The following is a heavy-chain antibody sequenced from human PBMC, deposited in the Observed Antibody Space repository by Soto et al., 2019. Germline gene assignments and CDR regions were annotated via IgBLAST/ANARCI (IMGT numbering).Heavy chain of an antibody. D-gene: IGHD5-18*01. CDR1: GGSISSGGYY. J-gene: IGHJ4*02. CDR3: ARSGYSYGPNPLLY. CDR2: IYYSGRT. Sequence: QVQLQESGPGLVKPSQTLSLTCTVSGGSISSGGYYWSWIRQHPGKGLEWIGYIYYSGRTYYNPSLKGLVTISVDTSKNQFSLKLSSVTAADTAVYYCARSGYSYGPNPLLYWGQGTLVTVSS. V-gene: IGHV4-31*01.